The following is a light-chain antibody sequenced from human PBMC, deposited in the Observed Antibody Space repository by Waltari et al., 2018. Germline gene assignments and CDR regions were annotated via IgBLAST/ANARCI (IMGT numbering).Light chain of an antibody. Sequence: DIQMTQSPSSVSASVGDRVTITCRASQDMSSWLAWYQQKPGKAHKLLVFAASTVQVGVPSRFSGSGSGTDFTLTISSLQPEDFAYDYCQETSSLPFTFGPGTKVDLK. CDR1: QDMSSW. CDR2: AAS. V-gene: IGKV1D-12*01. J-gene: IGKJ3*01. CDR3: QETSSLPFT.